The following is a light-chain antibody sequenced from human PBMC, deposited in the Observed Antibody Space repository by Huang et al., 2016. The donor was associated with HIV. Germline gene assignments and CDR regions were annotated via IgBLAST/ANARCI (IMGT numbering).Light chain of an antibody. CDR3: QQRSNWPLT. CDR2: DAS. Sequence: EIVLTQSPATLSLSPGERATLSCWDSQSVSSYLAWYQQKHDQAPRPLIYDASTRATGIPARFSGSGSGTDFTLTISSLEPEDFAVYYFQQRSNWPLTFGGGTKVEIK. CDR1: QSVSSY. J-gene: IGKJ4*01. V-gene: IGKV3-11*01.